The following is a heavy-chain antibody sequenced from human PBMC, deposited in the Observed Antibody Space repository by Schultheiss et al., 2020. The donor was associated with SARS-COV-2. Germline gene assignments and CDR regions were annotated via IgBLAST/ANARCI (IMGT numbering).Heavy chain of an antibody. CDR1: GGSISSGGYY. V-gene: IGHV4-31*03. J-gene: IGHJ6*02. Sequence: SETLSLTCTVSGGSISSGGYYWSWIRHHPGKGLEWIGYIYYSGSTYYNPSLKSRVTISVDTSKNQFSLKLSSVTAADTAVYYCARGGDYDYVWGASYGMDVWGQGTTVTVSS. D-gene: IGHD3-16*01. CDR2: IYYSGST. CDR3: ARGGDYDYVWGASYGMDV.